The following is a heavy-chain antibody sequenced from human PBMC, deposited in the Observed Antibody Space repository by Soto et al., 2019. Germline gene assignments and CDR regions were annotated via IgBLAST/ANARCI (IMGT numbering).Heavy chain of an antibody. CDR1: GFAFSYYG. Sequence: QVHLVESGGGVVQPGRSLRLSCAASGFAFSYYGMHWVRQAPGKGLEWVAITWYDGSNKYYADSVKGRFTISRDNSMITLHLQMNSLRAEDTAVYYCARGGGGSYCSGGSCFFDYWGPGTPVTVSS. CDR3: ARGGGGSYCSGGSCFFDY. V-gene: IGHV3-33*01. J-gene: IGHJ4*02. D-gene: IGHD2-15*01. CDR2: TWYDGSNK.